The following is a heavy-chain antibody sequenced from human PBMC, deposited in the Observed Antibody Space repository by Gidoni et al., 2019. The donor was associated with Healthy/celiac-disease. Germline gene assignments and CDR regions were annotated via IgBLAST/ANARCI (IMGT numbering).Heavy chain of an antibody. CDR1: GFTFSSYG. D-gene: IGHD3-10*01. V-gene: IGHV3-30*18. J-gene: IGHJ4*02. Sequence: QVQLVESGGGVVQPGRSLRLSCAASGFTFSSYGMHWVRQAPGKGLEWVAVISYDGSNKYYADSVKGRFTISRDNSKNTLYLQMNSLRAEDTAVYYCAKGFGNRARGGDYWGQGTLVTVSS. CDR2: ISYDGSNK. CDR3: AKGFGNRARGGDY.